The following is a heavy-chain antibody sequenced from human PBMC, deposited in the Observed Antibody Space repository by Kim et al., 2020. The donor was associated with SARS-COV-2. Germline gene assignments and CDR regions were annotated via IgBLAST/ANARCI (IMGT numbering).Heavy chain of an antibody. CDR3: ARERKSSGWYYFDY. CDR2: IYSGGST. D-gene: IGHD6-19*01. Sequence: GGSLRLSCAASGFTVSSNYMSWVRQAPGKGLEWVSVIYSGGSTYYADSVKGRFTISRHNSKNTLYLQMNSLRAEDTAVYYCARERKSSGWYYFDYWGQGTLVTGSS. V-gene: IGHV3-53*04. CDR1: GFTVSSNY. J-gene: IGHJ4*02.